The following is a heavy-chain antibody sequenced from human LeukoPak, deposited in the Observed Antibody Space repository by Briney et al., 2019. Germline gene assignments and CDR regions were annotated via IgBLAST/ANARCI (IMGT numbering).Heavy chain of an antibody. CDR3: AKSYLWFGELETHYFDY. CDR2: ISYDGSNR. D-gene: IGHD3-10*01. V-gene: IGHV3-30*18. Sequence: PGRSLRLSCAASGFTFSSYGMHWVRQAPGKGLEWVAVISYDGSNRYYADSVKGRFTISRDNSKNTLYLQMNGLRAEDTAVYYCAKSYLWFGELETHYFDYWGQGALVTVSS. J-gene: IGHJ4*02. CDR1: GFTFSSYG.